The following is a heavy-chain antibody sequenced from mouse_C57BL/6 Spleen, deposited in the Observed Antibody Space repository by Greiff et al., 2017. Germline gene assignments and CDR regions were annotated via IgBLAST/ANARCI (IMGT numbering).Heavy chain of an antibody. CDR2: IDPSDSYT. CDR1: GYTFTSYW. V-gene: IGHV1-59*01. J-gene: IGHJ3*01. Sequence: QVQLQQPGAELVRPGTSVKLSCKASGYTFTSYWMHWVKQRPGQGLEWIGVIDPSDSYTNYNQKFKGKATLTVDTSSSTAYMQLSSLTSEDSAVYYCGRYDGYYEVFAYWGQGTLVTVSA. CDR3: GRYDGYYEVFAY. D-gene: IGHD2-3*01.